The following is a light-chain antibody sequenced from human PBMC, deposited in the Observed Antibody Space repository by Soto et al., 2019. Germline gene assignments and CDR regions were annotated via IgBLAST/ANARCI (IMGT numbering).Light chain of an antibody. Sequence: QPVLTQSPSAYASLGASVKLTCTLSSGHSSYAIAWHQKQPGKGPRYLMDLNNDGSHTKGDGIPDRFSGSSSGAERYLIISSLQSEDEADYYCQTWGTGFQVFGGGTKLTVL. V-gene: IGLV4-69*01. CDR2: LNNDGSH. J-gene: IGLJ2*01. CDR3: QTWGTGFQV. CDR1: SGHSSYA.